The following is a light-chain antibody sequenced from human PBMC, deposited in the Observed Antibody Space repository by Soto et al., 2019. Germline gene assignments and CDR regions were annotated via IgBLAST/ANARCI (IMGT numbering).Light chain of an antibody. V-gene: IGKV3-15*01. CDR3: QQCKNWSRT. CDR2: GAS. J-gene: IGKJ3*01. CDR1: QSVSSN. Sequence: VLTQSPATLSVSPGDRATLSCRASQSVSSNLAWYEQKPGPGPRLLIYGASTRATGIPARFSGSGSGTEFTLTFSSLQSGDFAVYYCQQCKNWSRTFGPGTKVDIK.